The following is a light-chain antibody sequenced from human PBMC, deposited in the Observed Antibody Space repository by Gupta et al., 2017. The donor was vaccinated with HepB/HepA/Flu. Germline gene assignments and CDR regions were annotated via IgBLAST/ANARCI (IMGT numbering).Light chain of an antibody. CDR2: GNK. CDR3: QSYDNSLSGVV. Sequence: QSVLTPPPSVSGAPGQTVTIPCAGSSSNIGANYDVHWYQQLPGTAPKLLIYGNKTRASGVPDRFSGSKSGTSASLAITGLQAEDEADYYCQSYDNSLSGVVFGGGTKVTVL. V-gene: IGLV1-40*01. CDR1: SSNIGANYD. J-gene: IGLJ2*01.